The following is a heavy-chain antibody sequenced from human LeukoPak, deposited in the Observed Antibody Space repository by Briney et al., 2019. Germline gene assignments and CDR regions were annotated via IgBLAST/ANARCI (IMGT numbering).Heavy chain of an antibody. Sequence: ASVKVSCKASGGTFSSYAISWVRQAPGQGLEWMGGIIPIFGTANYAQKFQGRVTITTGESTSTAYMELSSLRSEDTAVYYCARSQLNSSSWDSYYYYYYMDVWGKGTTVTVSS. CDR1: GGTFSSYA. V-gene: IGHV1-69*05. J-gene: IGHJ6*03. CDR3: ARSQLNSSSWDSYYYYYYMDV. D-gene: IGHD6-13*01. CDR2: IIPIFGTA.